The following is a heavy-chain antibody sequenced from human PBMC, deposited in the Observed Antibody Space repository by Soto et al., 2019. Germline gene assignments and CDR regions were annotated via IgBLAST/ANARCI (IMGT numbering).Heavy chain of an antibody. CDR2: IYHSGTT. CDR3: ARHVAVPSTRGFDY. D-gene: IGHD2-15*01. CDR1: GASISDNW. Sequence: QVQLQDSGPGLVKPSGTLSLTCAVSGASISDNWWSWVRQPPGKGLEWIGEIYHSGTTTYNPSLKSRVIISVDKSASQISLTLNSVTAADTDIYYCARHVAVPSTRGFDYWGQGTPVTVSS. V-gene: IGHV4-4*02. J-gene: IGHJ4*02.